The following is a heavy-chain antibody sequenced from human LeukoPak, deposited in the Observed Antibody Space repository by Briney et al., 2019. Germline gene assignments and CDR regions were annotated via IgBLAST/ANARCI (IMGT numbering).Heavy chain of an antibody. Sequence: GGSLRLSCAASGFTFSSYSMNWVRQAPGKGLVWVSRINSDGSSTSYADSVKGRFTISRDNAKNTLYLQMNSLRAEDTAVYYCARGGCSGGSCYSRFDPWGQGTLVTVSS. CDR2: INSDGSST. V-gene: IGHV3-74*01. D-gene: IGHD2-15*01. J-gene: IGHJ5*02. CDR1: GFTFSSYS. CDR3: ARGGCSGGSCYSRFDP.